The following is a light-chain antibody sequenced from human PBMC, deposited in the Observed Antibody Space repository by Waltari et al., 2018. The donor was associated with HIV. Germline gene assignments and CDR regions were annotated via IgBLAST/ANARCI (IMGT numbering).Light chain of an antibody. CDR3: QQYGSSPWA. J-gene: IGKJ3*01. V-gene: IGKV3-20*01. Sequence: EIVLTQSPGTLSLSPGERATLSCRASRSVSSSYLAWYQQKPGQAPRLLIYGASSRATGIPDRFSGSGSGTDFTLTISRLEPEDFAVYYCQQYGSSPWAFGPGTKVDIK. CDR1: RSVSSSY. CDR2: GAS.